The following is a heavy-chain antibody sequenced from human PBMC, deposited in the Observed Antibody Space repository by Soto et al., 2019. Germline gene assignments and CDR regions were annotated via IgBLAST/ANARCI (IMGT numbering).Heavy chain of an antibody. V-gene: IGHV4-39*01. J-gene: IGHJ5*02. D-gene: IGHD6-19*01. Sequence: SETLSVTCTVSGGSISSSSYCWGWIRQPPGKGLEWIGGIYYSGSTYYNPSLKSRVTISVDTSKNQFSLKLSSVTAADTAVYYCARPIAVAGNWFDPWGQGTLVTVSS. CDR2: IYYSGST. CDR1: GGSISSSSYC. CDR3: ARPIAVAGNWFDP.